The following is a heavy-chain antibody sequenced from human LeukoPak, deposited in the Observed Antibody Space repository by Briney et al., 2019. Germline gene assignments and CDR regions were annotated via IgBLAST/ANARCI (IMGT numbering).Heavy chain of an antibody. Sequence: PGGSLRLSCAASGFTVRSYAMSWVRQAPGKGLEWVSGVSGSDDIAYYADSVKGRFTISRDNSKNTLYLQMNSLRAEDTAVYYCAATVSMRWFDPWGQGTLVTVSS. CDR3: AATVSMRWFDP. D-gene: IGHD4-17*01. CDR1: GFTVRSYA. J-gene: IGHJ5*02. CDR2: VSGSDDIA. V-gene: IGHV3-23*01.